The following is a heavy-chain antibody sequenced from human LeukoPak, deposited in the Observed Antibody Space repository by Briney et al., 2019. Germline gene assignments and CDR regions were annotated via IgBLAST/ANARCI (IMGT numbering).Heavy chain of an antibody. J-gene: IGHJ4*02. D-gene: IGHD1-1*01. CDR3: SKETQGGLTGTGIL. CDR2: ISDSGRST. CDR1: GFTFSNFA. Sequence: GGSLRLSCKASGFTFSNFAMRWVRQAPGKGLECVSGISDSGRSTYYADSVKGRFTIARDNPHNTLYLQMNRLRGEDTAVYYCSKETQGGLTGTGILWGQGTLVSVSS. V-gene: IGHV3-23*01.